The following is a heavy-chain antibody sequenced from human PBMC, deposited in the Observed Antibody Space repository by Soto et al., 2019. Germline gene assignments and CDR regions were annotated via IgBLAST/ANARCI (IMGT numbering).Heavy chain of an antibody. CDR3: ARSLRSDGPAPGIAVAGTDY. Sequence: QVQLVQSGAGVKKPGSSVKVSCKASGGTVSSYSISWVRQAPGQGLEWVGRIIPILGIANDAQKFQGRFTITEDKSTSTAYMELSSLRSDDTAVYYCARSLRSDGPAPGIAVAGTDYWGQGTLVTVSP. D-gene: IGHD6-19*01. V-gene: IGHV1-69*02. CDR1: GGTVSSYS. CDR2: IIPILGIA. J-gene: IGHJ4*02.